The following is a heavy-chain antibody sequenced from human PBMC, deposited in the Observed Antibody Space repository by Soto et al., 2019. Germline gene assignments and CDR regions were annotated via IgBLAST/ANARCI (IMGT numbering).Heavy chain of an antibody. V-gene: IGHV3-21*01. Sequence: GGSLRLSCAASGFSFSSLAMSWVRQAPGRGLEWVSSISSTTNYIYYADSMKGRFTVSRDNAKNSVYLDMNSLSAEDTAVYYCARESEDLTSNFDYWGQGTLVTVSS. CDR2: ISSTTNYI. J-gene: IGHJ4*02. CDR1: GFSFSSLA. CDR3: ARESEDLTSNFDY.